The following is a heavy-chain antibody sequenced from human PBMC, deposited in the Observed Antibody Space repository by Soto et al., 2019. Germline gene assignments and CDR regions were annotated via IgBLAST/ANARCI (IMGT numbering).Heavy chain of an antibody. CDR2: TYYRSKWYN. CDR3: ARGGKGYSSSGDYYYGMDV. CDR1: GDSVSSNSAA. D-gene: IGHD6-6*01. Sequence: PSQTLSLTCAISGDSVSSNSAAWNWIRHSPSRGLEWLGRTYYRSKWYNDYAVSVKSRITINPDTSKNQFSLQLNSVTPEDTAVYYCARGGKGYSSSGDYYYGMDVWGQGTSVTVSS. V-gene: IGHV6-1*01. J-gene: IGHJ6*02.